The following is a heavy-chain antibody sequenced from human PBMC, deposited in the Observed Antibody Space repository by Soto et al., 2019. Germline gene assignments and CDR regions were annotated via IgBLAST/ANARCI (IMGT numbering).Heavy chain of an antibody. CDR2: ISSSSSYI. D-gene: IGHD2-15*01. CDR3: ARGTTPPLGYCSGGSCYKPHY. Sequence: GGSLRLSCAASGFTFSSYSMNWVRQAPGKGLEWVSSISSSSSYIYYADSVKGRFTISRDNAKNSLYLQMNSLRAEDTAVYYCARGTTPPLGYCSGGSCYKPHYWGQGTLVTVSS. J-gene: IGHJ4*02. CDR1: GFTFSSYS. V-gene: IGHV3-21*01.